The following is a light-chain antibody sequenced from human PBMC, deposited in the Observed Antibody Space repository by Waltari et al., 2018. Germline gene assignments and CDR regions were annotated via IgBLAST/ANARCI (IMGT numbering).Light chain of an antibody. CDR3: ALSVGSAMWV. J-gene: IGLJ3*02. Sequence: CYQQTPGPPPRTLIYSTNTRSAVVPDRFSGSILGSKAALTITGAEADDESDYYCALSVGSAMWVFGAGTKLTVL. CDR2: STN. V-gene: IGLV8-61*01.